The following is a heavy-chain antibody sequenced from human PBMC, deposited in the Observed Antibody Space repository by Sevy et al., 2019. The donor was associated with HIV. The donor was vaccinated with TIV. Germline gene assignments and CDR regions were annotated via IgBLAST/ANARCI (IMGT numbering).Heavy chain of an antibody. CDR1: GLTFSSHA. Sequence: GGSLRLPCAASGLTFSSHAMHWVRQAPGKGLEWVAVISSAGSNKYYADSVKGRFTISRDNPKNTLYLQMNSLRPEDTAVYYCTRDAGYSIAWSPSDYWGQGTLVTVSS. CDR3: TRDAGYSIAWSPSDY. J-gene: IGHJ4*02. V-gene: IGHV3-30-3*01. CDR2: ISSAGSNK. D-gene: IGHD6-19*01.